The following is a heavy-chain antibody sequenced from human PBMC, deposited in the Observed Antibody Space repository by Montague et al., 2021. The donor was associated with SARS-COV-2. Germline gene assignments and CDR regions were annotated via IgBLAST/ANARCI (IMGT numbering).Heavy chain of an antibody. CDR2: ISSSSSYI. Sequence: SLRLSCAASGFTFSSYSMNWVRQAPGKGLEWVSYISSSSSYITYADSVKGRFTISRDNAKNSLYLQMNSLRAEDTAVYYCARDAHYDILAGYFGYWGQGTLVTVSS. D-gene: IGHD3-9*01. CDR1: GFTFSSYS. CDR3: ARDAHYDILAGYFGY. J-gene: IGHJ4*02. V-gene: IGHV3-21*01.